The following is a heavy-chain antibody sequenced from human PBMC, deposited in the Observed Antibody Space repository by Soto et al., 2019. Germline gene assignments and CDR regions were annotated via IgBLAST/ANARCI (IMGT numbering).Heavy chain of an antibody. Sequence: KGLEWMGIIYPGDSDTRYSPSFQGQVTISADKSISTAYLQWSSLKASDTAMYYCARGNYHPYYYYGMDVWGQGTTVTVSS. V-gene: IGHV5-51*01. J-gene: IGHJ6*02. CDR2: IYPGDSDT. D-gene: IGHD4-4*01. CDR3: ARGNYHPYYYYGMDV.